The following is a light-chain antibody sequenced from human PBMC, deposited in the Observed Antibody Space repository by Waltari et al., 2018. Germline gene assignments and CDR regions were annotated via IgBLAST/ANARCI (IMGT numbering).Light chain of an antibody. J-gene: IGKJ1*01. CDR2: GAS. Sequence: EIVLTQSPGTLSLSPGERATLSCRASQSVGRTLAWYQQRPGQAPRLLIYGASTRATAIPDRFSGSGSGTDFSLTISRLEPEDFAVYYCQHYVSLPVTFGQGTTVEIK. CDR1: QSVGRT. CDR3: QHYVSLPVT. V-gene: IGKV3-20*01.